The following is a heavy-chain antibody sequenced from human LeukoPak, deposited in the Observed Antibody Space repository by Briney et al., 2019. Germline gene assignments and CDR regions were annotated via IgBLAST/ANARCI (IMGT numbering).Heavy chain of an antibody. CDR2: INPRESDT. V-gene: IGHV5-51*01. Sequence: GQPLKIPCTGPGYTFTTYGIGWVGQMSGKGLEWMGVINPRESDTRYSPSFQGQVTISVDKSITTAYLHWSSLKASDTGIYYCARLISAHDSDKWYLGWFDPWGEGTLVTVSS. CDR1: GYTFTTYG. J-gene: IGHJ5*02. D-gene: IGHD3-22*01. CDR3: ARLISAHDSDKWYLGWFDP.